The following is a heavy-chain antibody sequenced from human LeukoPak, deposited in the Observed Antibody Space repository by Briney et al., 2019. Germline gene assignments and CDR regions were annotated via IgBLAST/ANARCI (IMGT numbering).Heavy chain of an antibody. J-gene: IGHJ6*03. Sequence: PSETLSLTCAVYGGSFSGYYWSWIRQPPGKGLEWIGEINHSGSTNYNPSLKSRVTISVDTSKNQFSLKLSSVTAADTAVYYCARVEWSHAYMDVWGKGTTVTVSS. CDR1: GGSFSGYY. D-gene: IGHD3-3*01. V-gene: IGHV4-34*01. CDR3: ARVEWSHAYMDV. CDR2: INHSGST.